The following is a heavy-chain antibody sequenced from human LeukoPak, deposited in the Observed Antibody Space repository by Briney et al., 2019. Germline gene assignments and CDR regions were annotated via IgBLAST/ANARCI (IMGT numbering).Heavy chain of an antibody. Sequence: GGSLRLSRAASGFTVSSNYMSWVRQAPGKGLEWVSVIYSGGSTYYADSVKGRFTISRDNSKNTLYLQMNSLRAEDTAVYYCARARTLWPWGYDAFDIWGQGTMVAVSS. CDR3: ARARTLWPWGYDAFDI. D-gene: IGHD7-27*01. V-gene: IGHV3-53*01. CDR2: IYSGGST. J-gene: IGHJ3*02. CDR1: GFTVSSNY.